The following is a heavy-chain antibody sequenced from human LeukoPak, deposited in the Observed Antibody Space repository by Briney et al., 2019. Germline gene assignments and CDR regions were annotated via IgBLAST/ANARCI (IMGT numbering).Heavy chain of an antibody. CDR3: ASGPYSSGYYPPFDY. CDR2: IYSGGST. D-gene: IGHD3-22*01. J-gene: IGHJ4*02. V-gene: IGHV3-66*01. CDR1: GLTVSSNY. Sequence: PGGSLRLSCAASGLTVSSNYMSWVRQAPGKGLEWVSVIYSGGSTYYADSVKGRFTISRDNSKNTLYLQMNSLRAEDTAVYYCASGPYSSGYYPPFDYWGQGTLVTVSS.